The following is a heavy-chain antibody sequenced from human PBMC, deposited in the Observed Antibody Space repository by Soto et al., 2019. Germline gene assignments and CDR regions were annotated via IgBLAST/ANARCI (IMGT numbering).Heavy chain of an antibody. Sequence: PSETLSLTCTVSGGSISSGVYYWSWIRQHPGKGLEWIGYIYYSGSTYYNPSLKSRVTISVDTSKNQFSLKLSSVTAADTAVYYCARDTSDILTGDNWFDPWGQGTPVTVSS. V-gene: IGHV4-31*03. CDR2: IYYSGST. CDR1: GGSISSGVYY. J-gene: IGHJ5*02. CDR3: ARDTSDILTGDNWFDP. D-gene: IGHD3-9*01.